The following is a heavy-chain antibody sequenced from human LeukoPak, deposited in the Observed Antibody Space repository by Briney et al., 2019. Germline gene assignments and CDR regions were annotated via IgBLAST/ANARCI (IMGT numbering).Heavy chain of an antibody. J-gene: IGHJ4*02. D-gene: IGHD5-18*01. CDR3: ARDSRPQEQGYSYGYGGFDY. Sequence: PGRSLRLSCAASGFTFSIYAMHWVRQAPGKGLEWVAVISYDGSNKYYADSVKGRFTISRDNSKNTLSLRMNSLRAEDTAVYYCARDSRPQEQGYSYGYGGFDYWGQGTLVTVSS. V-gene: IGHV3-30-3*01. CDR2: ISYDGSNK. CDR1: GFTFSIYA.